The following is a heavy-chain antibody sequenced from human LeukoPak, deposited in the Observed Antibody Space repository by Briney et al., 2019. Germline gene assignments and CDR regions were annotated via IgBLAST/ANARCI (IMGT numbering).Heavy chain of an antibody. V-gene: IGHV4-34*01. Sequence: SETLSLTCAVYGGPFSGYYWSWIRQPPGKGLEWIGEINHSGSTNYNPSLKSRVTISVDTSKNQFSLKLSSVTAADTAVYYCARVKSAAKPWFDPWGQGTLVTVSS. CDR1: GGPFSGYY. J-gene: IGHJ5*02. CDR2: INHSGST. CDR3: ARVKSAAKPWFDP. D-gene: IGHD2-2*01.